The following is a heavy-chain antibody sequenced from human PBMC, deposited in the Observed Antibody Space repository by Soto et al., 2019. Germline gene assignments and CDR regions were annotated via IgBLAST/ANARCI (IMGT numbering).Heavy chain of an antibody. J-gene: IGHJ4*02. CDR2: INHSGSA. CDR1: GGSFSDYH. V-gene: IGHV4-34*01. Sequence: SETLSLTCDVSGGSFSDYHWSWIRQPPGKGLEWIGKINHSGSANYNPSLKSRVTISVDKSKNQFSLKLNSVTAADTAMYYCARRDYYDSTGYYTYWGQGALVTSPQ. CDR3: ARRDYYDSTGYYTY. D-gene: IGHD3-22*01.